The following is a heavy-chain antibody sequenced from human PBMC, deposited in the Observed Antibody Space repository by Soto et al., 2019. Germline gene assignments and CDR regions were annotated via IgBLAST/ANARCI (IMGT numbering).Heavy chain of an antibody. CDR1: GFTFTSYA. Sequence: EVQLLESGGGLVQPGGSLGLSCAASGFTFTSYALHWVRQAPGKGLEWVSGISGSGAMTHYADSVKGRFTVSRDNSKNTLYMQMNSLRAGDTAVYYCAKPGVAVAGTDYWGQGTLVTVSS. CDR3: AKPGVAVAGTDY. D-gene: IGHD6-19*01. CDR2: ISGSGAMT. V-gene: IGHV3-23*01. J-gene: IGHJ1*01.